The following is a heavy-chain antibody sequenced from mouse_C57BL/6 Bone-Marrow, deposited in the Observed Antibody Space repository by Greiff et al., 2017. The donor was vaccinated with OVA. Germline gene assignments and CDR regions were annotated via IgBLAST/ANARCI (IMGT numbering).Heavy chain of an antibody. J-gene: IGHJ1*03. CDR1: GYTFTSYW. CDR3: AIEYFDV. CDR2: INPSDSDT. V-gene: IGHV1-74*01. Sequence: QVQLQQPGAELVKPGASVKVSCKASGYTFTSYWMHWVKQSPGQGLEWIGRINPSDSDTNYNQKFKGKATLTVDKSSSTAYMQLSSLTSEDSAVYYCAIEYFDVWGTGTTVTVSS.